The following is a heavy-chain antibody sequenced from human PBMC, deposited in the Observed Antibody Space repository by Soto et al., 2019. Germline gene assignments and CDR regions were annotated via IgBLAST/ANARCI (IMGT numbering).Heavy chain of an antibody. J-gene: IGHJ2*01. D-gene: IGHD1-26*01. CDR1: GFTFSGYG. CDR2: ISYDGSNK. CDR3: AKDLLTVGATTGAWYFDF. V-gene: IGHV3-30*18. Sequence: QVQLVESGGGVVQPGRSLRLSCAAAGFTFSGYGIYWLRPTPVRGLEWVAVISYDGSNKYYADSVKGRFTISRDNSKNMLYLQMDSLRAEDTAVYYCAKDLLTVGATTGAWYFDFWGRGTLVIVSS.